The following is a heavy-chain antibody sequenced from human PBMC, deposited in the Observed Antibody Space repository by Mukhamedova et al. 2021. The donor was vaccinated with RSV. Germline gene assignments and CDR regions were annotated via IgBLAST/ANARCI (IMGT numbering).Heavy chain of an antibody. D-gene: IGHD6-13*01. V-gene: IGHV4-59*08. Sequence: GKGLEWIGYIYYSGSTNYNPSLKSRVTISVDTSKNQFSLKLSSVTAADTAVYYCARQGYSSSWSHFDYWGQGTLGTVSS. CDR3: ARQGYSSSWSHFDY. J-gene: IGHJ4*02. CDR2: IYYSGST.